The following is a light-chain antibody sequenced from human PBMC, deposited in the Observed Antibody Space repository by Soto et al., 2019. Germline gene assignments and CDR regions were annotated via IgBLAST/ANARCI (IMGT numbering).Light chain of an antibody. CDR1: QSISSY. CDR3: QHYNSYSEA. J-gene: IGKJ1*01. Sequence: DIQMTQSPSSLSASVGDRVTITCRASQSISSYLNWYQQKPGKAPKLLIYDASSLQSGVPSRFSGSGSGTDFTLTISSLQPEDFATYYCQHYNSYSEAFGQGTKVDSK. V-gene: IGKV1-39*01. CDR2: DAS.